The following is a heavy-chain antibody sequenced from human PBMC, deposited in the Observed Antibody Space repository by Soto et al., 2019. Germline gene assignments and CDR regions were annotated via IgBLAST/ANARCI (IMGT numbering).Heavy chain of an antibody. V-gene: IGHV3-64D*06. Sequence: LRLSCAASGFTFSSYAMHWVRQAPGKGLEYVSGIRGNGDPPFYADSVKGRFTISRDNSKNTLYLQMSSLSADDTAVYYCVKSRGGNNFDFFDWGQGALVTVSS. CDR1: GFTFSSYA. D-gene: IGHD5-12*01. J-gene: IGHJ4*02. CDR2: IRGNGDPP. CDR3: VKSRGGNNFDFFD.